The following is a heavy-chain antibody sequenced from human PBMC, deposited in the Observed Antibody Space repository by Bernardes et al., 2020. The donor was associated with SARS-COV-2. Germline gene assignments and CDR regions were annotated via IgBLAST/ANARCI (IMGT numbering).Heavy chain of an antibody. V-gene: IGHV4-59*01. J-gene: IGHJ4*02. Sequence: SETLSLTCTVSGGSIGTFYWSWIRQPPGKGLEWIGYVYDSGFTNYNPSLKSRVTMSVDTSKNQFSLNLSSVTAADTAIYYCARDFGSPTYFDFWGQGTLVTVSS. CDR3: ARDFGSPTYFDF. CDR2: VYDSGFT. CDR1: GGSIGTFY. D-gene: IGHD3-16*01.